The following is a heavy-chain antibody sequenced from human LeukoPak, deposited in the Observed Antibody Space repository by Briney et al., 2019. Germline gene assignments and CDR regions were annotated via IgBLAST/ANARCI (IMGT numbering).Heavy chain of an antibody. D-gene: IGHD6-19*01. Sequence: AGGSLRLSCAASGFTFSTYAMSWVRQAPGKGLEWVSTISGSGGSTYYADSVKGRFTISRDNSKNTLYVQMNSLRVEDTAIYYCAKDPGFSSGWPFDYWGQGTLVTVSS. CDR3: AKDPGFSSGWPFDY. CDR1: GFTFSTYA. J-gene: IGHJ4*02. CDR2: ISGSGGST. V-gene: IGHV3-23*01.